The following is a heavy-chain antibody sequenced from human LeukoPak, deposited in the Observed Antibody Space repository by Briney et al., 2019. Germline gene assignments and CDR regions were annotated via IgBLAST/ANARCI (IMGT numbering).Heavy chain of an antibody. CDR3: ARGEKTVLRYFDYSY. V-gene: IGHV1-18*04. CDR1: GYTFTSYV. CDR2: ISAYNGNT. J-gene: IGHJ4*02. Sequence: ASVKVSSTAPGYTFTSYVISWVRQTPGQRLEWMGWISAYNGNTNYAQKLQGRVTMTTDTSTSTAYMELRSLRSDDTAVYYCARGEKTVLRYFDYSYWGQGTLVTVSS. D-gene: IGHD3-9*01.